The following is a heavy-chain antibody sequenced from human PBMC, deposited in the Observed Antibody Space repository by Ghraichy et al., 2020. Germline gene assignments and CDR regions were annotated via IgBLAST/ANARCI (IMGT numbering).Heavy chain of an antibody. Sequence: GGSLRLSCAASGFIFDDFGMSWVRQWPGKGLEWVSAINWNGESTGYADSVKGRFTISRDNAKNSLYLQMNNLRGEDTAFYYCVRGGCGVTSCQSDFWGQGTLVPVSS. CDR2: INWNGEST. V-gene: IGHV3-20*04. D-gene: IGHD2-2*01. CDR1: GFIFDDFG. J-gene: IGHJ4*02. CDR3: VRGGCGVTSCQSDF.